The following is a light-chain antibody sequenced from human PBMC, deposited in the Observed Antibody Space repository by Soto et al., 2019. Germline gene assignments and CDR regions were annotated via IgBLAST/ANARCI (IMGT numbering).Light chain of an antibody. CDR2: EVS. J-gene: IGLJ3*02. V-gene: IGLV2-14*01. CDR3: SSYTRSSTWL. Sequence: QSALTQPASVSGSPGQSITISCTGSSSDVGAYNYVSWYQQHPGKAPKLMIYEVSNRPSGVAIRFSGSKSGNTASLTISGLQAEDEGDYYCSSYTRSSTWLFGGGTKLTVL. CDR1: SSDVGAYNY.